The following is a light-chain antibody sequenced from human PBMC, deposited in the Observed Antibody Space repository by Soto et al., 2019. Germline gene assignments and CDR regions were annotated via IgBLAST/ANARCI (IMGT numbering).Light chain of an antibody. CDR3: QSYDSSLSGVV. CDR1: SSDIGAGYA. CDR2: SDT. V-gene: IGLV1-40*01. Sequence: QSVLTQPPSVSGAPGQRVTISCTGSSSDIGAGYAVHWYQQLPGTAPKLLIFSDTNRPSGVPDRFSGSKSGTSASLAITGLRAEDEADYYCQSYDSSLSGVVFGGGTKLTVL. J-gene: IGLJ3*02.